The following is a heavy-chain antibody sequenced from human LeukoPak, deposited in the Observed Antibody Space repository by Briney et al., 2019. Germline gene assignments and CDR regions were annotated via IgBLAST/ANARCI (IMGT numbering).Heavy chain of an antibody. J-gene: IGHJ4*02. CDR3: ARVHNTDPPLDH. D-gene: IGHD1-14*01. V-gene: IGHV3-30*04. CDR2: ISYDGVNK. CDR1: GFNLDDYA. Sequence: GRSLRLSCAASGFNLDDYAMHWVRQAPGKGLDWVAVISYDGVNKYYADSVKGRFTVTRDNSKNTLYLQMNSLRAEDTALYYRARVHNTDPPLDHWGQGTLVTVSS.